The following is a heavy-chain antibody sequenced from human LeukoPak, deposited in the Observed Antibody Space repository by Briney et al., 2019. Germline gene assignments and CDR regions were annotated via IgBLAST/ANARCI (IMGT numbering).Heavy chain of an antibody. J-gene: IGHJ6*03. D-gene: IGHD3-3*01. Sequence: PGGSLRLSCAASGFTFSSYSMNWVRRAPGKGLEWVSSISSSSSYIYYADSVKGRFTISRDNAKNSLYLQMNSLRAEDTAVYYCARGLGGFWSGYPPSYMDVWGKGTTVTVSS. V-gene: IGHV3-21*01. CDR2: ISSSSSYI. CDR3: ARGLGGFWSGYPPSYMDV. CDR1: GFTFSSYS.